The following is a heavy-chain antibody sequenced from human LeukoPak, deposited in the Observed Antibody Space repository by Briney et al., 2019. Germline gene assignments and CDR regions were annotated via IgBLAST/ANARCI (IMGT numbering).Heavy chain of an antibody. CDR3: ARGRRDGYNFYWYFDL. CDR1: GGSISSYY. J-gene: IGHJ2*01. D-gene: IGHD5-24*01. CDR2: IYYSGST. Sequence: PSETLSLTCTVSGGSISSYYWSWIRQPPGKGLEWIGYIYYSGSTNYNPSLKRRVTISVDTSKNQFSLKLSSVTAADTAVYYCARGRRDGYNFYWYFDLWGRGTLVTVSS. V-gene: IGHV4-59*08.